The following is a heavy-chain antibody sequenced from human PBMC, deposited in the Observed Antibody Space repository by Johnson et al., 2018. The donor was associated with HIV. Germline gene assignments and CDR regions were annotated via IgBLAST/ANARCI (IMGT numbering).Heavy chain of an antibody. V-gene: IGHV3-30-3*01. Sequence: QEQLVVTGGGVVQPGRPLRLSCAASGSTFSSYATHWVRQAPGKGLEGVAVISFDENNQVYADSVKGRFTLSRQHSKNTLYLQMNRLGAEDTAVYYCASFSRPRAYDYALGSDAFDMWCQGTMVTVSS. D-gene: IGHD3-16*01. CDR1: GSTFSSYA. CDR3: ASFSRPRAYDYALGSDAFDM. CDR2: ISFDENNQ. J-gene: IGHJ3*02.